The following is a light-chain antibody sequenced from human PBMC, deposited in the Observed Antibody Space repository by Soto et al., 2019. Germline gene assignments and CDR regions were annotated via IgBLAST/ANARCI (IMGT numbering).Light chain of an antibody. CDR1: ASDIGYYNF. CDR3: ASYAGTDTPGV. J-gene: IGLJ3*02. Sequence: QSVLTQPASVSGSLGQSITISCTGAASDIGYYNFVSWYQQHPATAPKLIIYDVSHRPSGISFRFSDSKSGNTASLTISGLRAEDEAAYYCASYAGTDTPGVFGGGTKLTVL. CDR2: DVS. V-gene: IGLV2-14*03.